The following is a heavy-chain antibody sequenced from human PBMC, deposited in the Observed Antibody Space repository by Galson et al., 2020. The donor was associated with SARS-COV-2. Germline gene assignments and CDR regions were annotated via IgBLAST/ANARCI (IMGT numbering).Heavy chain of an antibody. D-gene: IGHD7-27*01. CDR3: AGSNWASLYHYAVDV. J-gene: IGHJ6*02. CDR2: IYPGDYDT. Sequence: GESLKISCSTSGYYFNKYWNAWVRQMPGRGLEWMGVIYPGDYDTRYSTSFQGQVTISADTSINTAYLRWSSLKASDTAIYYFAGSNWASLYHYAVDVWGQGTTVTVSS. CDR1: GYYFNKYW. V-gene: IGHV5-51*01.